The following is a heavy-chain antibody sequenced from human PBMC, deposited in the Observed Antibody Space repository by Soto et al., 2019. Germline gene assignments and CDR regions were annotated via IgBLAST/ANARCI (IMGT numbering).Heavy chain of an antibody. V-gene: IGHV4-39*01. CDR1: GGSISTPGYY. D-gene: IGHD3-22*01. Sequence: PSETLSLTCTVSGGSISTPGYYWGWIRQPPGKGLEWIGSFYYSGSTFYNPSLKSRLTISVDTSKSQFSLKLSSATAADTALYYCARHGLSDSSGFYLIDSWGQGTLVTVSS. J-gene: IGHJ4*02. CDR3: ARHGLSDSSGFYLIDS. CDR2: FYYSGST.